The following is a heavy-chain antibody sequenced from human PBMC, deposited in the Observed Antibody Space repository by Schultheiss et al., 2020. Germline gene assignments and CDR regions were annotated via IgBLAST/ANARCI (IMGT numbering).Heavy chain of an antibody. CDR2: IYYSGST. Sequence: SETLSLTCTVSGGSISNSYWSWIRQPPGKGLEWIGYIYYSGSTYYNPSLKSRVTISVDTSKNQFSLKLTSVTAADTAVYYCARAVPAAMPYYYYYGMDVWGQGTTVTVSS. V-gene: IGHV4-30-4*01. D-gene: IGHD2-2*01. CDR3: ARAVPAAMPYYYYYGMDV. CDR1: GGSISNSY. J-gene: IGHJ6*02.